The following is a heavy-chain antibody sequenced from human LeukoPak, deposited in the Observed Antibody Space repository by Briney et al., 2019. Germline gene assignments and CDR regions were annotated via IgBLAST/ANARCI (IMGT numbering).Heavy chain of an antibody. CDR1: GGSISSGDYY. CDR3: ARAGDSSGYYYGGVAFDI. V-gene: IGHV4-30-4*01. J-gene: IGHJ3*02. CDR2: IYYSGST. D-gene: IGHD3-22*01. Sequence: SETLSLTCTVSGGSISSGDYYWSWIRQPPGKGLEWIGYIYYSGSTYYNPSLKSRVTISVDTSKNQFSLKLSSVTAADTAVYYCARAGDSSGYYYGGVAFDIWGQGTMVSVSS.